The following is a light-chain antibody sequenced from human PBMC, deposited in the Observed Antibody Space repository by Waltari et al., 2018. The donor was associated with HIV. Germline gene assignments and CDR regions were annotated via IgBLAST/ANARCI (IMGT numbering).Light chain of an antibody. V-gene: IGLV1-44*01. CDR2: GNN. Sequence: SVLTQSPSASATPGQRFTTSCSGGRSNIGSYPVRWYQQFPGTAPKPLIYGNNQRPSGVPDRFSGSKSGTSASLAISGLQSEDESDYYCATWDDSLNSPVFGGGTKLTVL. CDR3: ATWDDSLNSPV. CDR1: RSNIGSYP. J-gene: IGLJ3*02.